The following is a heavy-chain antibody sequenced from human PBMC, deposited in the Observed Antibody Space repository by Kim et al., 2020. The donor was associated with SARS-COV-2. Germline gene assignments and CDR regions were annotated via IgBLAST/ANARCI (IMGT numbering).Heavy chain of an antibody. J-gene: IGHJ4*02. CDR2: GST. D-gene: IGHD3-16*01. Sequence: GSTNYNPSLKSRVTISVDTSKNQFSRKLSSVTAADTAVYYCARGLGAFDYWGQGTLVTVSS. CDR3: ARGLGAFDY. V-gene: IGHV4-34*01.